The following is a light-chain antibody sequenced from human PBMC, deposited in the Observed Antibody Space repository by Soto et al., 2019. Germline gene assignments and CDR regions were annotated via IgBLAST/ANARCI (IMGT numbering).Light chain of an antibody. Sequence: DIQMTQSPSSLSASVGDRVTITCRASQTISSYLNWYQRKPGKAPELLIYTASSLPSGVPSRFSGSGSGTDFTLTISSLQPEDFATYFCQQLNSYPLTFGQGTRLEIK. CDR2: TAS. V-gene: IGKV1-39*01. CDR3: QQLNSYPLT. CDR1: QTISSY. J-gene: IGKJ5*01.